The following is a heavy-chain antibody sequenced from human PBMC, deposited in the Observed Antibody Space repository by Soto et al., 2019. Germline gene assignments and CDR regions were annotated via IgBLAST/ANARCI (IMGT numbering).Heavy chain of an antibody. Sequence: HPGGSLRLSCDASGFIFHNFGMHWVRQAPGKGLEWVSYISSSSSTIYYADSVKGRFTISRDNAKNSLYLQMNSLRAEDTAVYYCARDYSSYGPFDYWGQGTLVTV. V-gene: IGHV3-48*01. CDR2: ISSSSSTI. D-gene: IGHD5-18*01. CDR3: ARDYSSYGPFDY. J-gene: IGHJ4*02. CDR1: GFIFHNFG.